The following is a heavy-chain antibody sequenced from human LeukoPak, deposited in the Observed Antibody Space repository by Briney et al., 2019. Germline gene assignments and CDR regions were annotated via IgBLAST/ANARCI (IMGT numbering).Heavy chain of an antibody. J-gene: IGHJ4*02. V-gene: IGHV4-39*01. Sequence: PSETLSLTCTVSGGSISSSSYYWGWIRQPPGKGLEWIGSIYYSVSTYYNPSLKSRVTISVDTSKNQFSLKLSSVTAADTAVYYCASICSSTSCYKVFDYWGQGTLVTVSS. CDR1: GGSISSSSYY. D-gene: IGHD2-2*02. CDR3: ASICSSTSCYKVFDY. CDR2: IYYSVST.